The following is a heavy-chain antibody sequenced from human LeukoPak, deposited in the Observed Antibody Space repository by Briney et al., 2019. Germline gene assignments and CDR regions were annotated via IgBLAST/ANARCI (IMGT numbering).Heavy chain of an antibody. J-gene: IGHJ4*02. CDR1: GGSISSSSFY. CDR2: IYYSGGT. CDR3: ARGRGVILWFGELTGLYFDY. D-gene: IGHD3-10*01. Sequence: PSETLSLTCTVSGGSISSSSFYWGWIRQPPGKGLEWIGSIYYSGGTYYNPSLRGRVTISVDTSQNQFSLKLSSVTAADTAVYYCARGRGVILWFGELTGLYFDYWGQGTLVTVSS. V-gene: IGHV4-39*01.